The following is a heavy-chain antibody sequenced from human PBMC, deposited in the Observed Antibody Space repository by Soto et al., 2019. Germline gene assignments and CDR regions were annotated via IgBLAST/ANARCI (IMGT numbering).Heavy chain of an antibody. V-gene: IGHV4-59*01. CDR1: GGSISSYY. CDR3: ASTGNNWNFGY. J-gene: IGHJ4*02. CDR2: IYYSGST. Sequence: SETLSLTCTVSGGSISSYYWSWIRQPPGKGLEWIGYIYYSGSTNYNPSLKSRVTISVDTSKNQFSLKLSSVTAADTAVYYCASTGNNWNFGYWGQGTLVTVSS. D-gene: IGHD1-20*01.